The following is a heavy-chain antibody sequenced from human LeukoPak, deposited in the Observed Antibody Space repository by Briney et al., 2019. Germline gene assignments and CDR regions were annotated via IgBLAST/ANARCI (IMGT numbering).Heavy chain of an antibody. Sequence: GASVKVSCKASGYTFTGYYMHWVRQAPGQGLEWMGWISAYNGNTNYAQKLQGRVTMTTDTSTTTAYMELRSLRSDDTAVYYCARDQGLIDYGDYGARGVPLDYWGQGTLVTVSS. D-gene: IGHD4-17*01. CDR1: GYTFTGYY. V-gene: IGHV1-18*04. J-gene: IGHJ4*02. CDR3: ARDQGLIDYGDYGARGVPLDY. CDR2: ISAYNGNT.